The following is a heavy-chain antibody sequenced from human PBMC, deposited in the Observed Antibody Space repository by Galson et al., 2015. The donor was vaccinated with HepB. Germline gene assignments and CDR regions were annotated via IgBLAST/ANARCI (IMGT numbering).Heavy chain of an antibody. Sequence: SLRLSCAASGFTFSTYAMSWVRQAPGKGLEWVSTISGSGGSTYYAASVKDRFTISRDNSRTPLYMEMDTLRAEDTAVYYCARHVDSLMVYYLYGVDVWGQGTTVTVSS. V-gene: IGHV3-23*01. CDR3: ARHVDSLMVYYLYGVDV. CDR1: GFTFSTYA. D-gene: IGHD5-18*01. CDR2: ISGSGGST. J-gene: IGHJ6*02.